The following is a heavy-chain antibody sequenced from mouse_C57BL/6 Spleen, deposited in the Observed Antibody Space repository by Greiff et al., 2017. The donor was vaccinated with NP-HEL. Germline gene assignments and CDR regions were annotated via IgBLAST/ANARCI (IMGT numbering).Heavy chain of an antibody. CDR3: ARGGSNLYWYFDV. J-gene: IGHJ1*03. V-gene: IGHV1-62-3*01. Sequence: QVQLQQPGAELVKPGASVKLSYKASGYTFTNYWMHWVKQRPGRGLEWIGRIDPNSDDTNYNEKFKSKATLTVDTSSSTAYMQLSSLTSEDSAVYYCARGGSNLYWYFDVWGTGTTVTVSS. D-gene: IGHD1-1*01. CDR1: GYTFTNYW. CDR2: IDPNSDDT.